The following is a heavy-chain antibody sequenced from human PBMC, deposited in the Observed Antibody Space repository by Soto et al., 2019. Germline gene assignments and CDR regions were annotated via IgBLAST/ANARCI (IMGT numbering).Heavy chain of an antibody. CDR2: IRTKPNTYAT. D-gene: IGHD3-22*01. V-gene: IGHV3-73*01. CDR1: GFSFSGSA. Sequence: PGGSLRLSCAASGFSFSGSAMHWVRQASGKGLQWVGRIRTKPNTYATTYAASVKGRFTISRDDSKNTAYLQMNSLKTEDTAVYYWSKEVNYYSHRPFDVWGQGTMVNVSS. J-gene: IGHJ6*02. CDR3: SKEVNYYSHRPFDV.